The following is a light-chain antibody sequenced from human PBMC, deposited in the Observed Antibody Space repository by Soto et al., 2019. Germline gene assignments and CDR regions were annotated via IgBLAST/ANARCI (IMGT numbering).Light chain of an antibody. J-gene: IGKJ1*01. CDR3: QQYNNYSPWT. Sequence: DIQMTQSPSTLFASVGDRVAITCRASQNINSWLAWYQHKPGKAPRLLISDASSLQSGGPSRFSGSGSGTEFHPHIIRPQPDDVATFYYQQYNNYSPWTFGQGTKVEIK. CDR2: DAS. V-gene: IGKV1-5*01. CDR1: QNINSW.